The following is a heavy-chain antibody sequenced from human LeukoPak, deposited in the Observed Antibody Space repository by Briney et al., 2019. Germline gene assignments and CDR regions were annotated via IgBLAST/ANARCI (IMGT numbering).Heavy chain of an antibody. CDR2: ISYDGSNK. V-gene: IGHV3-30*04. CDR1: GFTFSSYA. Sequence: GGSLRLSCAASGFTFSSYAMHWVRQAPGKGVEWVAVISYDGSNKYYADSVKGRFTISRDNSKNTLYLQMNSLRAEDTAVYYCARGYGSGSPFDYWGQGTLVTVSS. CDR3: ARGYGSGSPFDY. D-gene: IGHD3-10*01. J-gene: IGHJ4*02.